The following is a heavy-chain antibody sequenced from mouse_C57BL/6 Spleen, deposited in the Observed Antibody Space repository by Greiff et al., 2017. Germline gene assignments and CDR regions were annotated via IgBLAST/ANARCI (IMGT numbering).Heavy chain of an antibody. D-gene: IGHD1-1*01. V-gene: IGHV1-64*01. Sequence: QVQLQQPGAELVKPGASVKLSCKASGYTFTCYWMHWVKQRPGQGLEWIGMIPPNSGSTNYNEKFKSKATLTVDKSSSTAYMQLSSLTSEDSAVYYCALPTVLAHLYFHVWGTGPTVTVSS. CDR1: GYTFTCYW. J-gene: IGHJ1*03. CDR3: ALPTVLAHLYFHV. CDR2: IPPNSGST.